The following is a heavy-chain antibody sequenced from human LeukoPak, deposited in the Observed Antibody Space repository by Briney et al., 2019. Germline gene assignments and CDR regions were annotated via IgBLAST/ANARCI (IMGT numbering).Heavy chain of an antibody. CDR3: ARDRTPSSTSPYRRGYYYGMDV. CDR1: GFTFSSYA. Sequence: GGSLRLSCAASGFTFSSYAMHWVRQAPGKGLEWVAVISYDGSNKYYADSVKGRFTISRDNSKNTLYLQMNSLRAEDTAVYYCARDRTPSSTSPYRRGYYYGMDVWGQGTTVTVSS. J-gene: IGHJ6*02. CDR2: ISYDGSNK. V-gene: IGHV3-30*14. D-gene: IGHD2-2*01.